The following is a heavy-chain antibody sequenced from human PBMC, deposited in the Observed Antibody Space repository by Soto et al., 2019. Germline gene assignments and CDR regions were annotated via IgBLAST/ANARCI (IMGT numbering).Heavy chain of an antibody. D-gene: IGHD3-10*01. Sequence: SETLSLTCTGSVGSISSYYWSWIRQPPGKGLEWIGCIYYSGNTNYNPSLKSRVTISVDTSKNQLSLKLNSLTTADTAVYYCARYGSLGGNQDLHDLWGQGKSDTVS. CDR1: VGSISSYY. J-gene: IGHJ6*02. CDR2: IYYSGNT. V-gene: IGHV4-59*01. CDR3: ARYGSLGGNQDLHDL.